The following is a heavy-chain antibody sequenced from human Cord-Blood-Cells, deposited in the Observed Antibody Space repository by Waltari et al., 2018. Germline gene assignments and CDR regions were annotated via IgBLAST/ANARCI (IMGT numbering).Heavy chain of an antibody. CDR3: ATLPSVSSWYYYGMDV. CDR1: GYTFTSYD. D-gene: IGHD6-13*01. V-gene: IGHV1-8*01. J-gene: IGHJ6*02. Sequence: QVQLVQSGAEVKKPGASVKVSCKASGYTFTSYDINWVRQATGQGLEWMGEMKPNSGKTGYAQKFQGRVTMTRNTSRSTAYMELSSLRSEDMAVYYCATLPSVSSWYYYGMDVWGQGTTVTVSS. CDR2: MKPNSGKT.